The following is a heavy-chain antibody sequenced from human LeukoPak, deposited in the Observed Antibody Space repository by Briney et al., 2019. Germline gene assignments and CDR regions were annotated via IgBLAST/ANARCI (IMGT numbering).Heavy chain of an antibody. CDR2: IYYSGST. CDR3: AREVGYYYDSSGYYYPGYFDY. Sequence: SETLSLTCTVSGGSISSYYWSWIRQPPGKGLEWIGYIYYSGSTNYNPSLKSRVTISVDTSKNQFSLELSSVTAADTAVYYCAREVGYYYDSSGYYYPGYFDYWGQGTLVTVSS. CDR1: GGSISSYY. J-gene: IGHJ4*02. V-gene: IGHV4-59*01. D-gene: IGHD3-22*01.